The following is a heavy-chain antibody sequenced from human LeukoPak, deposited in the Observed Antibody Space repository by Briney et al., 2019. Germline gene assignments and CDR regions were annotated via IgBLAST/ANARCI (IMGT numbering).Heavy chain of an antibody. CDR2: IYTSGST. CDR1: GGSISSGSHY. J-gene: IGHJ3*02. D-gene: IGHD2-15*01. CDR3: ARSVGAWDAFDI. V-gene: IGHV4-61*02. Sequence: PSETLSLTCTVSGGSISSGSHYWSWIRQPAGKGLEWIGRIYTSGSTNYNPSLKSRVTISVDTSRNQFSLKLTSVTAADTAVYYCARSVGAWDAFDIWGLGTMVTVSS.